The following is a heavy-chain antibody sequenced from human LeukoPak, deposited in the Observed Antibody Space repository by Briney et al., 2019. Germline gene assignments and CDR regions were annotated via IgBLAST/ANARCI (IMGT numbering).Heavy chain of an antibody. D-gene: IGHD3-10*01. CDR1: GFTFSTYG. V-gene: IGHV3-33*06. CDR3: AKSYDNHNWYFHL. CDR2: IWYDGNNK. J-gene: IGHJ2*01. Sequence: GGSLRLSCAASGFTFSTYGMNWVRQAQGKGLEWVAIIWYDGNNKYYADSVKVRFTISRDNSKNTLYLQMNSLRADDTAVYYCAKSYDNHNWYFHLWGRGTLVTVSS.